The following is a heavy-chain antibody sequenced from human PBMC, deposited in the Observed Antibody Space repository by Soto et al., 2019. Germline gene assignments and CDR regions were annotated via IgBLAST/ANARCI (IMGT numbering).Heavy chain of an antibody. CDR3: ARLLSRPYHLFDY. V-gene: IGHV3-48*01. CDR1: GFTFSSYS. Sequence: PGGSLRLSCAASGFTFSSYSMNWVRQAPGKGLEWVSYISSSSSTIYYADSVKGRFTISRDNAKNSLYLQMNSLRAEDTAVYYCARLLSRPYHLFDYWGQGTLVTVSS. J-gene: IGHJ4*02. D-gene: IGHD1-26*01. CDR2: ISSSSSTI.